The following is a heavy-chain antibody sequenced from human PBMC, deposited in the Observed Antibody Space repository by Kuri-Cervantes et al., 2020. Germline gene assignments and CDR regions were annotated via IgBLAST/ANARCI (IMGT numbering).Heavy chain of an antibody. V-gene: IGHV4-31*03. CDR3: ARGRVPYYYGMDV. CDR1: GGSITSGYYY. J-gene: IGHJ6*02. D-gene: IGHD1-1*01. Sequence: LRLSCTVSGGSITSGYYYWSWIRQHPGKGLEWIGYIYYSGSTYYNPSLKSRVTISVDTSKNQFSLKLSSVTAADTAVYYCARGRVPYYYGMDVWGQGTTVTVSS. CDR2: IYYSGST.